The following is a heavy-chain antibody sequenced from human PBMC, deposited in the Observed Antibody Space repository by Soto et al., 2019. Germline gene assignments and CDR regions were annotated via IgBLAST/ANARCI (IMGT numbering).Heavy chain of an antibody. CDR1: GFTFSSAG. J-gene: IGHJ4*02. CDR2: TSFDGSSG. D-gene: IGHD6-19*01. Sequence: QVQLVESGGGVVQPGRSLRLSCAASGFTFSSAGMHWVRQAPGKGLDWVAVTSFDGSSGYYADSVRGRFTISRDNSNNTLYLQMNSLRAEDTAVYYSAKSPPAVAGYFDYWGQGTLVTVSS. V-gene: IGHV3-30*18. CDR3: AKSPPAVAGYFDY.